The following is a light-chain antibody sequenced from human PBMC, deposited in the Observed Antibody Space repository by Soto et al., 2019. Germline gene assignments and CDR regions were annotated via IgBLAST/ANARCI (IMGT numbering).Light chain of an antibody. CDR3: QSYDSSLTV. J-gene: IGLJ1*01. CDR2: ANN. Sequence: QSVLTQPPSVSGAPGQRVTISCFGSSSNIGAGYDVHWYQQLPGKAPKLLIYANNNRPSGVPDRFSGSKSVTSASLAIAGLQAEDEADYYCQSYDSSLTVFGTGTKLTVL. CDR1: SSNIGAGYD. V-gene: IGLV1-40*01.